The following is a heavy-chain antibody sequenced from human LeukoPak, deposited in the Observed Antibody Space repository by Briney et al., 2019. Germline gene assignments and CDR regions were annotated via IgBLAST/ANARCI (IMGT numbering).Heavy chain of an antibody. CDR2: ITGSGGST. J-gene: IGHJ4*02. CDR1: GFTFSAYS. V-gene: IGHV3-23*01. Sequence: PGGSLRLSCAASGFTFSAYSMTWVRQAPGKGLQWVSAITGSGGSTYYANSVKGRFTISRDSSKNTLSLQMNSLRAADTAVYHCAKYRMATTPYFDYWGQGTLVTVSS. CDR3: AKYRMATTPYFDY. D-gene: IGHD2-15*01.